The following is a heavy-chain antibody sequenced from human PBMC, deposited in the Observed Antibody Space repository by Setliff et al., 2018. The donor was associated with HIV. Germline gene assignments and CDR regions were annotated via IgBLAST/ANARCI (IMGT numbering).Heavy chain of an antibody. D-gene: IGHD4-17*01. J-gene: IGHJ4*02. CDR2: IYPNTGGT. CDR1: GYTFTEFY. CDR3: TRSNTAD. V-gene: IGHV1-2*02. Sequence: ASGKVSCKASGYTFTEFYVHWVRQAPGEGLEWIGWIYPNTGGTNYAQKFQGRVTMTRDTSIRTAYMELRMLTSDDTAIYYCTRSNTADWGQGTMVTVSS.